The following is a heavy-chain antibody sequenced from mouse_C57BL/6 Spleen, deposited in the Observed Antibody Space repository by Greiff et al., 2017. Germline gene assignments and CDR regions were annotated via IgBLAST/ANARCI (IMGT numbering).Heavy chain of an antibody. CDR3: AREVYPYFDY. J-gene: IGHJ2*01. D-gene: IGHD2-3*01. Sequence: VQLQESGAELVRPGASVKLSCKASGYTFTDYYINWVKQRPGQGLEWIARIYPGSGNTYYNEKFKGKATLTAEKSSSTAYMQLSSLTSEDSAVYFCAREVYPYFDYWGQGTTLTVSS. CDR2: IYPGSGNT. CDR1: GYTFTDYY. V-gene: IGHV1-76*01.